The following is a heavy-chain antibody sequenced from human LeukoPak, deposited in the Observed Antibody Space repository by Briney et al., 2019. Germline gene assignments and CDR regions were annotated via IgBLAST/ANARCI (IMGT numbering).Heavy chain of an antibody. CDR3: ARDHPYRWEWELPYYFDY. CDR1: GGSISSYY. J-gene: IGHJ4*02. CDR2: IYYSGST. Sequence: SETLSLTCTVSGGSISSYYWSWIRQPPGKGLEWIGYIYYSGSTNYNPSLKSRVTISVDTSKNQFSLKLSSVTAADTAVYYCARDHPYRWEWELPYYFDYWGQGTLVTVSS. V-gene: IGHV4-59*12. D-gene: IGHD1-26*01.